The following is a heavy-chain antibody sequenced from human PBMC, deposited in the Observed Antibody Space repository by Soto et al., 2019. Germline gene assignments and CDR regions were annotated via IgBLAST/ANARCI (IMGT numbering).Heavy chain of an antibody. Sequence: GGSLSLSCAASGFTFSCNTNYWVWIGQPPGLEWGSSISSSSRYIYYADSVKGRFTISRDGARNSLYLQMNSLRAEDTAVYYWPRDRCRGDRCYRTYAFDLWGQGTMVTVSS. J-gene: IGHJ3*01. D-gene: IGHD2-15*01. CDR3: PRDRCRGDRCYRTYAFDL. CDR1: GFTFSCNT. CDR2: ISSSSRYI. V-gene: IGHV3-21*01.